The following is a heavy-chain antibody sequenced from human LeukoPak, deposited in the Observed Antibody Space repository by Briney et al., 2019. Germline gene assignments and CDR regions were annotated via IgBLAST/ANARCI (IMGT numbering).Heavy chain of an antibody. V-gene: IGHV3-7*01. J-gene: IGHJ3*02. CDR3: ARGRGYSHGWPVDAFDI. D-gene: IGHD5-18*01. CDR1: GFTFSIYW. Sequence: GGSLRLSCAASGFTFSIYWMSWLRQAPGKGLEWVANIKQDGSEMYYVDSLKGRFTISRDNAKNSLYLQMNSLRAVDTALYYCARGRGYSHGWPVDAFDIWGQGTMVTVSS. CDR2: IKQDGSEM.